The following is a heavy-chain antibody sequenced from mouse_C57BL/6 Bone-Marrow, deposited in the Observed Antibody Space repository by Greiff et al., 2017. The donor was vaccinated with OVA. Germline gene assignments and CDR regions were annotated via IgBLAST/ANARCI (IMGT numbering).Heavy chain of an antibody. CDR3: ATDYYGSSPPLSY. Sequence: QVQLKESGAELLKPGASVKLSCQATGSTFTGYWIEWVKQRPGHGLEWIGEILPGGGSTNYNEKFKGTATFTADTSSNTAYMQLSRQPTEDSAIYDWATDYYGSSPPLSYWGQGTLVTVSA. V-gene: IGHV1-9*01. J-gene: IGHJ3*01. CDR1: GSTFTGYW. CDR2: ILPGGGST. D-gene: IGHD1-1*01.